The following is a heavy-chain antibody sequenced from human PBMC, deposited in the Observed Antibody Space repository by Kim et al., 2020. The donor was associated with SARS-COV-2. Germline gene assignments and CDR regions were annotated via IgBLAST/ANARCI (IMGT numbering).Heavy chain of an antibody. Sequence: GGSLRLSCAASGFTFSDYAMSWVRQVPGKGLEWVSSISGGGTSTYFADSVKGRFTISRDNSRNTLYLQMNSLRAEDTAIYYCAKDSDSRGYYSFDYWGQGTLITVSS. CDR3: AKDSDSRGYYSFDY. CDR2: ISGGGTST. D-gene: IGHD3-22*01. J-gene: IGHJ4*02. CDR1: GFTFSDYA. V-gene: IGHV3-23*01.